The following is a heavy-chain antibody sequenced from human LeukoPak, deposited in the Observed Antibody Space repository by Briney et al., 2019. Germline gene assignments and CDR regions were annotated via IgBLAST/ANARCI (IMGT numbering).Heavy chain of an antibody. CDR1: GFTFSSYA. CDR2: TSFDGSNE. Sequence: GGSLRLSCAASGFTFSSYAMHWVRQAPGKGLEWVAWTSFDGSNEFYGDSVKGRFSISRDNSKNTLFLQMNSQTVEDTAVFYCARADSTFVTGGGIDVWGQGTTVTV. J-gene: IGHJ6*02. CDR3: ARADSTFVTGGGIDV. D-gene: IGHD2/OR15-2a*01. V-gene: IGHV3-30*14.